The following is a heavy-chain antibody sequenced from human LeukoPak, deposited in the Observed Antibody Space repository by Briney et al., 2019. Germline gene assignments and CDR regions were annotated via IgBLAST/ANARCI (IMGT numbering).Heavy chain of an antibody. Sequence: GGSLRLSCAASGFPFSVHEMNWVRQARGKGLEWVSCISSSDSDKYYPDSVKGRFTISRDNAKNSLYLQMNSLRAEDTAVYYCARRTYGAFAIWGQGTKVTVSS. J-gene: IGHJ3*02. V-gene: IGHV3-48*03. CDR3: ARRTYGAFAI. CDR1: GFPFSVHE. D-gene: IGHD3-10*01. CDR2: ISSSDSDK.